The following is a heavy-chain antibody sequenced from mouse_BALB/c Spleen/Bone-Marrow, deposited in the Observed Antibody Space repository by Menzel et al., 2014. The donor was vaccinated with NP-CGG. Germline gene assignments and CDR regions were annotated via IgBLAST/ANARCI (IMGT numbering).Heavy chain of an antibody. J-gene: IGHJ4*01. CDR1: GYAFTNYL. CDR3: ARWDYAMDY. CDR2: INPGSGGT. V-gene: IGHV1-54*01. Sequence: VQLQQPGAELVRPGTSVKVSCKASGYAFTNYLIEWVKQRPGQGLEWIGVINPGSGGTNYNEKFKGKATLTADKSSSTAYMQLSSLTSDDSAVYFCARWDYAMDYWGQGTSVTVSS.